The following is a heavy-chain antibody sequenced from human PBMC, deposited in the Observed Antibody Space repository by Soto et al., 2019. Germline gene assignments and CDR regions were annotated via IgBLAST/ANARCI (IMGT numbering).Heavy chain of an antibody. J-gene: IGHJ4*02. CDR1: GFTFNRHA. V-gene: IGHV3-23*01. CDR2: LSDSGGSI. CDR3: AKVSSAWYAGFFDL. Sequence: SLRLSCTASGFTFNRHAMTWVRQGPGKGLEWVSGLSDSGGSIYYADSVKGRFTISRDNSMNTLYLQMNTLRAEDTAVYYCAKVSSAWYAGFFDLWGQGTLVTVSS. D-gene: IGHD2-8*01.